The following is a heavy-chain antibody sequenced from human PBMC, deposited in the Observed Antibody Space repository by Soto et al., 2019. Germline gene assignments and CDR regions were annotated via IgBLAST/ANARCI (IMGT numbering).Heavy chain of an antibody. CDR2: ISAYDGNT. V-gene: IGHV1-18*01. D-gene: IGHD3-10*01. Sequence: QVQLVQSGAEVKKPGASVKVSCKASGYTFTNYVISWVRQAPGQGLEWMGWISAYDGNTNYAQKLQGRVTMTTDTSTSTAYMELRSLRSDDTAVYYCARGVGAGSYYNQYNWFDPWGKGTLVTVSS. CDR1: GYTFTNYV. CDR3: ARGVGAGSYYNQYNWFDP. J-gene: IGHJ5*02.